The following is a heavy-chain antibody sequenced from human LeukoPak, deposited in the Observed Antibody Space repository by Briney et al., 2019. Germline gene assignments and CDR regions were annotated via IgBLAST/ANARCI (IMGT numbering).Heavy chain of an antibody. CDR1: GFTFSSYA. V-gene: IGHV3-23*01. CDR2: ISGSGGST. CDR3: AKERPLLRFLEWLTFDP. J-gene: IGHJ5*02. Sequence: GGSLRLSCAASGFTFSSYAMSWVRQAPGKGLEWVSAISGSGGSTYYADSVKGRSTISRDNSKNTLYLQMNSLRPEDTAVYYCAKERPLLRFLEWLTFDPWGQGTLVTVSS. D-gene: IGHD3-3*01.